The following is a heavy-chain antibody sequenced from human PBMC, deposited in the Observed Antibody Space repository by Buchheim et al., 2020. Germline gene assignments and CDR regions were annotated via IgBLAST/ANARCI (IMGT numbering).Heavy chain of an antibody. J-gene: IGHJ4*02. Sequence: EVQVLESGGGLVQPGGSLRLSCAASGFTFSNYAMALVRQAPGKGLGWVSAISGSSGRIYYADSVKGRFTISRDNSKNTLYLQMNSLRADDTALYYCAKTRSGLYYFDYWGQGTL. CDR3: AKTRSGLYYFDY. CDR2: ISGSSGRI. CDR1: GFTFSNYA. V-gene: IGHV3-23*01. D-gene: IGHD6-19*01.